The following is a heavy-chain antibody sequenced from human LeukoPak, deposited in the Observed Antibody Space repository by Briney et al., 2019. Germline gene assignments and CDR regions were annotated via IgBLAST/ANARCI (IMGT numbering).Heavy chain of an antibody. CDR3: ARGRTGLGYSYGYYPDY. CDR2: IYYSGST. CDR1: GGSVSSGSYY. D-gene: IGHD5-18*01. Sequence: SETLSLTCTISGGSVSSGSYYWSWIRQPPGKGLEWIGYIYYSGSTNYNPSLKSRVTISVDTSKNQFSLKLSSVTAADTAVYYCARGRTGLGYSYGYYPDYWGQGTLVTVSS. J-gene: IGHJ4*02. V-gene: IGHV4-61*01.